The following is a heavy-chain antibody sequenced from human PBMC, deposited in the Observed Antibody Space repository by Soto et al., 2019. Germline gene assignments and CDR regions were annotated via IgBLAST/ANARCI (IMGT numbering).Heavy chain of an antibody. CDR2: ISAHNGNT. CDR1: GYTFTSYG. J-gene: IGHJ4*02. Sequence: QVQLVQSGAEVKKPGASVKVSCKASGYTFTSYGIGWVRQAPGQGLEWMGWISAHNGNTNYAQKLQGRGTMTTDNSTSTGYMEMRSLRADGTAVYYCASEAYCGGDCYPDYWGQGTLVTVSS. D-gene: IGHD2-21*01. CDR3: ASEAYCGGDCYPDY. V-gene: IGHV1-18*01.